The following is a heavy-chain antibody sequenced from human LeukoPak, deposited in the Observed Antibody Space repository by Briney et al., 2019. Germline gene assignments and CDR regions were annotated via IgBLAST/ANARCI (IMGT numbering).Heavy chain of an antibody. Sequence: GGSLRLSCAASGFTFSSYSMNWVRQAPGKGLEWVSSISSSSSYIYYADSVKGRFTISRDNAKNSLYLQMNSLRAEDTAVYYCARDYSGYEITGSFDYWGQGTLVTVSS. CDR2: ISSSSSYI. V-gene: IGHV3-21*01. D-gene: IGHD5-12*01. CDR3: ARDYSGYEITGSFDY. CDR1: GFTFSSYS. J-gene: IGHJ4*02.